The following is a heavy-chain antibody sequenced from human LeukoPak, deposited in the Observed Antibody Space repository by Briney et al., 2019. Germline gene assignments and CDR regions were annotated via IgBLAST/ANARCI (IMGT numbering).Heavy chain of an antibody. CDR2: ISAYNGYT. CDR3: ARAKYDSSGYYWFDP. D-gene: IGHD3-22*01. J-gene: IGHJ5*02. V-gene: IGHV1-18*01. Sequence: ASVKVSCKASGYTFTSHGISWVRQAPGQGLEWMGWISAYNGYTKYAEKLQGRVTMTTDTSTSTAYMELRSLRSDDTAVYYCARAKYDSSGYYWFDPWGQGTLVTVSS. CDR1: GYTFTSHG.